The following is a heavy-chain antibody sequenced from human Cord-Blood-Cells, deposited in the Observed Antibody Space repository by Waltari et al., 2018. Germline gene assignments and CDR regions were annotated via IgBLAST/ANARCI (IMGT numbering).Heavy chain of an antibody. J-gene: IGHJ5*02. CDR1: GGTFSSYA. D-gene: IGHD2-2*01. CDR2: IIPIFGTA. CDR3: ATGGDCSSTSCFADNWFDP. Sequence: QVQLVQSGAEVKKPGCSVKVSCKASGGTFSSYAISWVRQAPGQGLEWMGGIIPIFGTANYAQKFQGRVTITADKSTSTAYMELSSLRSEDTAVYYCATGGDCSSTSCFADNWFDPWGQGTLVTVSS. V-gene: IGHV1-69*06.